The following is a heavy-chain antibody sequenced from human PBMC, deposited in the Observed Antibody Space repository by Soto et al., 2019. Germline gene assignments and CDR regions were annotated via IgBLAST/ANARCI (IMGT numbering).Heavy chain of an antibody. CDR2: LYYSGST. J-gene: IGHJ5*02. CDR3: ARGWLPSPNLRFDP. CDR1: GGSVSSRNYY. Sequence: SETLSLTCTVSGGSVSSRNYYWSWIRQPPGKGLEWVGYLYYSGSTNYNPSLKSRVTTSADASKNQFSLKLSSVTAADTAVYYCARGWLPSPNLRFDPWGQGILVTVSS. V-gene: IGHV4-61*01. D-gene: IGHD3-22*01.